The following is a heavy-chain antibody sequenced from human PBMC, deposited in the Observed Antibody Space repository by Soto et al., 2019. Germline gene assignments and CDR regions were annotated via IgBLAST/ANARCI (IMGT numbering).Heavy chain of an antibody. J-gene: IGHJ3*01. CDR1: GFTFANYV. Sequence: EVQLVESGGDLVQPGGSLRLSCAASGFTFANYVMHWVRQVSGKGLVWVSRITSDGGTTHYADSVKGRFTISRDNAKNTLYLQMNSLRVEDTALYYCVRDKDGYNFWGQGTMVTVSS. V-gene: IGHV3-74*01. CDR3: VRDKDGYNF. D-gene: IGHD5-12*01. CDR2: ITSDGGTT.